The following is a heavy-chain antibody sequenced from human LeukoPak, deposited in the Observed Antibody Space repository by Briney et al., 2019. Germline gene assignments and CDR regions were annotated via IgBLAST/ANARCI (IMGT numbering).Heavy chain of an antibody. CDR2: IWYDGSNK. J-gene: IGHJ6*03. CDR1: GFTFSSYG. CDR3: ARDPGPYYYMDV. Sequence: GGSLRLSCAASGFTFSSYGMHWVRQAPGKGLEWVAVIWYDGSNKYYAVSVKGRFTISRDNSKNTLYLQMNSLRAEDTAVYYCARDPGPYYYMDVWGKGTTVTSP. V-gene: IGHV3-33*01.